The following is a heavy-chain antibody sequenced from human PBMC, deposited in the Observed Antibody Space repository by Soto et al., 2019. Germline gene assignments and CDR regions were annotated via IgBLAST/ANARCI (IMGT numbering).Heavy chain of an antibody. Sequence: PGGSLRLSCAASGFTFSSYFMHWVRQAPGKGLEWVAVIWYDGSNKYYADSVKGRFTISRDNSKNTLYLQMNSLRAEDTAVYYCARDSGVTGTTNLFDYWGQGTLVTVSS. CDR3: ARDSGVTGTTNLFDY. J-gene: IGHJ4*02. CDR2: IWYDGSNK. CDR1: GFTFSSYF. V-gene: IGHV3-33*01. D-gene: IGHD1-7*01.